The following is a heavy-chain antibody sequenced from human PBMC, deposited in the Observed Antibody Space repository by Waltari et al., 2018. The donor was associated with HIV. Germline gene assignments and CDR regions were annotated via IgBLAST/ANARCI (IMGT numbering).Heavy chain of an antibody. CDR3: ARDLESTGGYYYYYGMDV. CDR1: GGTFSSYA. J-gene: IGHJ6*02. D-gene: IGHD3-3*01. CDR2: IIPIFGTA. Sequence: QVQLVQSGAEVKKPGSSVKVSCKASGGTFSSYAISWVRQAPGQGLEWMGGIIPIFGTANYTQKVQGRVTITADESTSTAYMELSSLRSEDTAVYYCARDLESTGGYYYYYGMDVWGQGTTVTVSS. V-gene: IGHV1-69*01.